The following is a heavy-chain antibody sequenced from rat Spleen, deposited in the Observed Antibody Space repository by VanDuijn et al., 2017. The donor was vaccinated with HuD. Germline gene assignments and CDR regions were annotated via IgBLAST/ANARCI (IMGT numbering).Heavy chain of an antibody. D-gene: IGHD1-12*01. CDR2: ISYSGST. Sequence: EVQLQESGPGLVKPSQSLSLTCSVTGYSITSNYWGWIRKFPGNKMEWMGYISYSGSTRYHPSLKSRISITRDTSKNQFFLQVNSVSTEDTATYYCARSLSYAHYFWYFDFWGPGTMVTVSS. CDR3: ARSLSYAHYFWYFDF. J-gene: IGHJ1*01. CDR1: GYSITSNY. V-gene: IGHV3-1*01.